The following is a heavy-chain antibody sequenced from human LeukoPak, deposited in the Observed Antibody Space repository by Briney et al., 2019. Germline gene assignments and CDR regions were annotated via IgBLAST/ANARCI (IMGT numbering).Heavy chain of an antibody. J-gene: IGHJ3*02. CDR1: GGSISSYY. V-gene: IGHV4-59*01. Sequence: PSETLSLTCTVSGGSISSYYWSWIRQPPGKGLEWIGYIYHSGSTNYNPSLKSRVTISVDTSKNQFSLKLSSVTAADTAVYYCARDKVDDDAFDIWGQGTMVTVSS. CDR2: IYHSGST. CDR3: ARDKVDDDAFDI. D-gene: IGHD5-12*01.